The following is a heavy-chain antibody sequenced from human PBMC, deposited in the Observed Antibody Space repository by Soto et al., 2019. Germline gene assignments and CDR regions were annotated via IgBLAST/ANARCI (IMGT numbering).Heavy chain of an antibody. J-gene: IGHJ6*02. D-gene: IGHD3-16*01. CDR3: VRDMGADYYYYGMDL. V-gene: IGHV3-9*01. CDR2: TSWNSERI. Sequence: GGSLRLSCAASGFTFDDYAMHWVRQPPGTGLEWVAGTSWNSERIGYADSVRGRFTISRDNANNSLYLQMNSLRAEDTALYYCVRDMGADYYYYGMDLWGQGTSVTVSS. CDR1: GFTFDDYA.